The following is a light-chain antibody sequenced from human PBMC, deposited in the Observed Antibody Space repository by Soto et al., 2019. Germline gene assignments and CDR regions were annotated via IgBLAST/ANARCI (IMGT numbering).Light chain of an antibody. CDR2: DTS. CDR3: QHYNNWPPIT. CDR1: QSVSHK. J-gene: IGKJ5*01. V-gene: IGKV3-15*01. Sequence: EIGMTRSPSTLSVCPGEISTLSFRSSQSVSHKLAWYQQKPGQAPRLLIYDTSIRATGIPARFSGSGSGTEFTLTISSLQSEDFAVYYCQHYNNWPPITFGQGTRLEIK.